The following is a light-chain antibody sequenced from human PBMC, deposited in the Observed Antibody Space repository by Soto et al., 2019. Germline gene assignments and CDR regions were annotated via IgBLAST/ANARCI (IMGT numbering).Light chain of an antibody. V-gene: IGKV3-20*01. CDR1: QSVSSSY. J-gene: IGKJ1*01. Sequence: EIVLTQSPGTLSLSPGERATLSCRASQSVSSSYFAWYQQKPGQAPRLLIDGASIRATGIPDRFSGSGSGTDFTFSISSLVPEDCAVYYCQQYGSSPRTFGQGTKVEIK. CDR2: GAS. CDR3: QQYGSSPRT.